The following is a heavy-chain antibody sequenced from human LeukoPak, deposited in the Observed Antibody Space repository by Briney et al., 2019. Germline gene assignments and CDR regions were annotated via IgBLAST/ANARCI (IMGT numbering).Heavy chain of an antibody. V-gene: IGHV3-23*01. CDR2: ISGSGFST. J-gene: IGHJ4*02. D-gene: IGHD2-21*02. CDR1: GFTVSSNY. CDR3: AMVSGPFDY. Sequence: QPGGSLRLSCAASGFTVSSNYMIWVRQAPGKGLEWVSAISGSGFSTYYADSVKGRFTISKDNSKNTLYLQMNSLRVEDTAVYYCAMVSGPFDYWGQGTLVTVSS.